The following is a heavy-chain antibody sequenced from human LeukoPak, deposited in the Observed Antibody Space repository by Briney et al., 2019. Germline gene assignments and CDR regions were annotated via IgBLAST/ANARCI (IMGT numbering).Heavy chain of an antibody. CDR3: ARGGVGGYDYFDS. J-gene: IGHJ4*02. D-gene: IGHD5-12*01. CDR2: ITYSGST. Sequence: SETLSLTCTVSGGSIRSDYYYWSWIRQPPGKGLEWIGHITYSGSTDYSPSLKSRVSISVDTSKNQFSLSLNSVTVADTAVYYCARGGVGGYDYFDSWGQGTLVTVSS. CDR1: GGSIRSDYYY. V-gene: IGHV4-30-4*01.